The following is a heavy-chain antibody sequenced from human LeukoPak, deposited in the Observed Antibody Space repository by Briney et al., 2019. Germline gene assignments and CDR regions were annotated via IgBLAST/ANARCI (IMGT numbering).Heavy chain of an antibody. Sequence: SETLSLTCAVYGGSFSGYYWSWIRQPPGKGLEWIGEINHSGSTNYNPSLKSRVTISVDTSKNQFSLKLSSVTAADTAVYYCARLVITMVRGVTDYWGQGTLVTVSS. J-gene: IGHJ4*02. CDR2: INHSGST. D-gene: IGHD3-10*01. CDR3: ARLVITMVRGVTDY. CDR1: GGSFSGYY. V-gene: IGHV4-34*01.